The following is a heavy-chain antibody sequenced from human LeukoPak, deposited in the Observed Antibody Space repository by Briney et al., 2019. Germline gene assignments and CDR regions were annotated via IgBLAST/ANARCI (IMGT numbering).Heavy chain of an antibody. CDR2: IXXXXXT. J-gene: IGHJ4*02. Sequence: XIXXXXXTIYNTSLRIRVTISVDTSKNQSSLKLSSVTAADTAVYYCARVGAHYCGSGSYYKPPPNFDYWGQGTLVTVSS. CDR3: ARVGAHYCGSGSYYKPPPNFDY. V-gene: IGHV4-34*01. D-gene: IGHD3-10*01.